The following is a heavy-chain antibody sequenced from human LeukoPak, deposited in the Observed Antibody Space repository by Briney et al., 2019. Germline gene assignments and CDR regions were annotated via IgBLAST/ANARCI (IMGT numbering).Heavy chain of an antibody. D-gene: IGHD3-10*01. J-gene: IGHJ4*02. CDR2: IDPSDSYT. Sequence: GESLKISCKGSGYSFTSYWISCVRQMPGKGLEWMGRIDPSDSYTNYSPSFQGHVTISADKSISTAYLQWSSLKASDTAMYYCARHTGSGSYSYYFDYWGQGTLVTVSS. CDR1: GYSFTSYW. V-gene: IGHV5-10-1*01. CDR3: ARHTGSGSYSYYFDY.